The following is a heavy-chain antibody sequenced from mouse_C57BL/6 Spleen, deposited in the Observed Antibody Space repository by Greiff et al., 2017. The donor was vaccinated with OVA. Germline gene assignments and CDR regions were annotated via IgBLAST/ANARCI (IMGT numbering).Heavy chain of an antibody. V-gene: IGHV5-4*01. CDR2: ISDGGSYT. CDR3: AREGDSSGYLFAY. D-gene: IGHD3-2*02. J-gene: IGHJ3*01. CDR1: GFTFSSYA. Sequence: EVQRVESGGGLVKPGGSLKLSCAASGFTFSSYAMSWVRQTPEKRLEWVATISDGGSYTYYPDNVKGRFTISRDNAKNNLYLQMSHLKSEDTAMYYGAREGDSSGYLFAYWGQGTLVTVSA.